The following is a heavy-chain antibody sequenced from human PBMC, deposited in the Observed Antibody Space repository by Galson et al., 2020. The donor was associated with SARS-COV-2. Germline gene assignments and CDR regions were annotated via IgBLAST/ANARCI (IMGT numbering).Heavy chain of an antibody. D-gene: IGHD3-3*01. CDR2: INHSGST. Sequence: SETLSLTCAVYGGSFSGYYWSWIRQPPGKGLEWIGEINHSGSTNYNPSLKSRVTISVDTSKNQFSLKLSSVTAADTAVYYCARGVTIFGVVRDAFDIWGQGTMVTVSS. V-gene: IGHV4-34*01. J-gene: IGHJ3*02. CDR3: ARGVTIFGVVRDAFDI. CDR1: GGSFSGYY.